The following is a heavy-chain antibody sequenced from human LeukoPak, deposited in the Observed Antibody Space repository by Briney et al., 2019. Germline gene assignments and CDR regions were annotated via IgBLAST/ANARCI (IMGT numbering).Heavy chain of an antibody. CDR2: IKSDGTST. CDR1: GFTFNNYW. V-gene: IGHV3-74*01. CDR3: AREDYDDDGWYFDL. D-gene: IGHD4-17*01. Sequence: GGSLRLSCAASGFTFNNYWMHWVRQAPGKGLVWVSRIKSDGTSTTYADSVKGRFTISRDNAKNTLYLQMTSLRVEDTAEYFCAREDYDDDGWYFDLWGRGTLVTVSS. J-gene: IGHJ2*01.